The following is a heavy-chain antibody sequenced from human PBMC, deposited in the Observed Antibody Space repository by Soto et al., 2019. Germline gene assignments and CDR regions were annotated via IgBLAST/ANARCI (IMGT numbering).Heavy chain of an antibody. CDR2: ISWNSGSI. V-gene: IGHV3-9*01. CDR3: AKGTALYCSSTSCYDIPHYYYYYMDV. D-gene: IGHD2-2*01. CDR1: GFTFDDYA. J-gene: IGHJ6*03. Sequence: SLRLSCAASGFTFDDYAMHWVRQAPGKGLEWVSGISWNSGSIGYADSVKGRFTISRDNAKNSLYLQMNSLRAEDTALYYCAKGTALYCSSTSCYDIPHYYYYYMDVWGKGTTVTVSS.